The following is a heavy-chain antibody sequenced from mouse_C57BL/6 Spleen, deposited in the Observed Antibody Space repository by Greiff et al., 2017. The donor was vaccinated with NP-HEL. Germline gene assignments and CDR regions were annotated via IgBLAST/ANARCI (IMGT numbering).Heavy chain of an antibody. CDR2: ISSGSSTI. CDR1: GFTFSDYG. V-gene: IGHV5-17*01. J-gene: IGHJ1*03. D-gene: IGHD2-3*01. Sequence: EVKVVESGGGLVKPGGSLKLSCAASGFTFSDYGMHWVRQAPEKGLEWVAYISSGSSTIYYADTVKGRFTISRDNAKNTLFLQMTSLRSEDTAMYYCARFGYYDWYFDVWGTGTTVTVAS. CDR3: ARFGYYDWYFDV.